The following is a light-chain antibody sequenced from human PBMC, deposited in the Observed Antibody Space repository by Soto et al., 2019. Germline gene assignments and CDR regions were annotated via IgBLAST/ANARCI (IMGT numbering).Light chain of an antibody. Sequence: AIRMTQSPPSFSASTGDRVTITCRASQSIGTYLAWYQQRPGKAPNLLIYSASILQSGVPSRFSGRRSGTSFTLTITSLHPADFPPYYCQQYHAYPPTFGQPTNVRIK. V-gene: IGKV1-8*01. CDR1: QSIGTY. CDR2: SAS. CDR3: QQYHAYPPT. J-gene: IGKJ1*01.